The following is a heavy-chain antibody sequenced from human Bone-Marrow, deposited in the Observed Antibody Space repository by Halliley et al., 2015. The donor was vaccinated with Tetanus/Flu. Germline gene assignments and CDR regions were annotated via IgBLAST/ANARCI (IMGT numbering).Heavy chain of an antibody. CDR3: ARGFCTSTSCYLGYLDY. D-gene: IGHD2-2*01. V-gene: IGHV1-18*01. J-gene: IGHJ4*02. Sequence: GSNGNTNYAQNLQDRVPMTPDTSTSTAYMELRSLRSDDTAVYYCARGFCTSTSCYLGYLDYWGQGTLLTVSS. CDR2: GSNGNT.